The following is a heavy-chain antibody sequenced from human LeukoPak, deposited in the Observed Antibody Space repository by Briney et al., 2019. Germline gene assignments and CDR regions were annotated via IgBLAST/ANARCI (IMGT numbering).Heavy chain of an antibody. J-gene: IGHJ4*02. Sequence: GGSLRLSCAASGFTFSNYYMSWVRQAPGKGLEWLANIRQDGSDKYYVDSVKGRFTISRDNARNSLSLQMNSLRVEDTAVYYCARDVREYCSSSSCPPYYSDYWGQGTLVTVST. V-gene: IGHV3-7*01. D-gene: IGHD2-2*01. CDR3: ARDVREYCSSSSCPPYYSDY. CDR2: IRQDGSDK. CDR1: GFTFSNYY.